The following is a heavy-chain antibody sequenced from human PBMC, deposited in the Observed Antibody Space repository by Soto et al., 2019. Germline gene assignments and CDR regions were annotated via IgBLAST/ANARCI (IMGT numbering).Heavy chain of an antibody. CDR1: GGSISSGDYY. V-gene: IGHV4-30-4*01. Sequence: SETLSLTCTVSGGSISSGDYYWSWIRPPPGKGLEWIGYIYYSGSTYYNPSLRSRVTISVATSKNQFSLKLSSVTAADTAVYYCAREGTLIAAAVTNNWLDPWGQGTLVTVSS. CDR2: IYYSGST. D-gene: IGHD6-13*01. CDR3: AREGTLIAAAVTNNWLDP. J-gene: IGHJ5*02.